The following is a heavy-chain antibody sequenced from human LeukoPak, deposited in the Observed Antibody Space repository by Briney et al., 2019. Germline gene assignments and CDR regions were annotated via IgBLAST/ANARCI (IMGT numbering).Heavy chain of an antibody. CDR2: ISDSGDST. CDR3: AKEDYDSSGYFPL. D-gene: IGHD3-22*01. V-gene: IGHV3-23*01. CDR1: GFTFSNYA. Sequence: GGFLRLSCAASGFTFSNYAMNWVRQAPGKGLEWVSAISDSGDSTFYADSVKGRFTFSRDNSKNTVYLQMNSLRAEDTAIYYCAKEDYDSSGYFPLWGQGTLVTVSS. J-gene: IGHJ4*02.